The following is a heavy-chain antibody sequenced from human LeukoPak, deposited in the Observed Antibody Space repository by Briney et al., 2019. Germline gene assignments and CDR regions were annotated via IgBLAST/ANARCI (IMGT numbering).Heavy chain of an antibody. Sequence: SETLSLTCAVYGGSFSGYYWSWIRQPPGKGLEWIGEINHSGSTNYNPSLKSRVTISVDTSKNQFSLRLSSVTAADTAVYYCARRRMVRGVILPNWLDPWGQGTLVTVSS. CDR1: GGSFSGYY. D-gene: IGHD3-10*01. J-gene: IGHJ5*02. CDR2: INHSGST. CDR3: ARRRMVRGVILPNWLDP. V-gene: IGHV4-34*01.